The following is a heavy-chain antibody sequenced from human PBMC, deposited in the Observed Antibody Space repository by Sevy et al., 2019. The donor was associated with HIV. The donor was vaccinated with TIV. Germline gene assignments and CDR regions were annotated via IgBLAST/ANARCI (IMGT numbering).Heavy chain of an antibody. Sequence: SETLSLTCTVSGGSISSSSYYWGWIRQPPGKGLEWIGSIYYSGSTYYNPSLKSRVTISVDTSKNQFSLKLSSVTAADTAVYYCKTIGTWGGGPDAFDIWGQGTMVTVSS. J-gene: IGHJ3*02. CDR2: IYYSGST. V-gene: IGHV4-39*01. CDR3: KTIGTWGGGPDAFDI. CDR1: GGSISSSSYY. D-gene: IGHD3-16*01.